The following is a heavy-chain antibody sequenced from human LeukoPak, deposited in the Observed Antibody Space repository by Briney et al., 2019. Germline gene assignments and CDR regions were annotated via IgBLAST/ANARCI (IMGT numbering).Heavy chain of an antibody. V-gene: IGHV1-3*01. Sequence: GASVKVSCKASGYTFTSYAMHWVRQAPGQRLEWMGWINAGNGNTKYSQKFQGRVTITRDTSASTAYMELSSLRSEDTAVYYCARDRRIAAAGTYWFDPWGQETLVTVSS. CDR1: GYTFTSYA. CDR2: INAGNGNT. J-gene: IGHJ5*02. D-gene: IGHD6-13*01. CDR3: ARDRRIAAAGTYWFDP.